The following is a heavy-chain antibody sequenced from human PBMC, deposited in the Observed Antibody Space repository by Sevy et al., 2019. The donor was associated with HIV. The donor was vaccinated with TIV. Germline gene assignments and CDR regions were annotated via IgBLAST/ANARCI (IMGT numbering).Heavy chain of an antibody. V-gene: IGHV4-34*01. J-gene: IGHJ4*02. D-gene: IGHD3-16*01. Sequence: SETLSLTCAVYGGSFSGYYWSWIRQPPGKGLEWIGEINHSGSTNYNPSLKSRVTISVDTSKNQFSLKLSSVTAADTAVYYCASNVGGYWGQGTLLTVSS. CDR1: GGSFSGYY. CDR3: ASNVGGY. CDR2: INHSGST.